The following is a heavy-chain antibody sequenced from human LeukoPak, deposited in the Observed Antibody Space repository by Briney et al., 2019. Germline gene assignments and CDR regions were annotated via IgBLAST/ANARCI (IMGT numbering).Heavy chain of an antibody. CDR2: IDNRGST. V-gene: IGHV4-59*01. D-gene: IGHD6-19*01. Sequence: SQTLSLTCTVSGGSISSSYWSWVRQPPGKGLEWIGYIDNRGSTNYNPSLKSRVTISLDTPKSQFSLKLSSVTAADTAVYYCARAPLYSGGSGWSIYYFYAMDVWGQGTTVTVSS. J-gene: IGHJ6*02. CDR3: ARAPLYSGGSGWSIYYFYAMDV. CDR1: GGSISSSY.